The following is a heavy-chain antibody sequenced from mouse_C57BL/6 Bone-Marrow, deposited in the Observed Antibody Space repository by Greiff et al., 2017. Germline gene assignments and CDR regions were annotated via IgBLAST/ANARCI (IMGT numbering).Heavy chain of an antibody. J-gene: IGHJ1*03. CDR1: GYTFTSYW. CDR3: ARSDWDWYFDV. D-gene: IGHD4-1*01. Sequence: LQQPGAELVKPGASVKLSCKASGYTFTSYWMHWVKQRPGQGLEWIGMIHPNSGSTNYNEKFKSKATLTVDKSSSTAYRQLSSLTYEEAAVYYCARSDWDWYFDVWGTGTTVTVSS. V-gene: IGHV1-64*01. CDR2: IHPNSGST.